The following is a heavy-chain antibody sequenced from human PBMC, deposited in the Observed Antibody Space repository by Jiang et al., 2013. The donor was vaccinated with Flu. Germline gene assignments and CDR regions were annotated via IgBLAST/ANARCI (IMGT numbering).Heavy chain of an antibody. CDR1: GGSITGYY. D-gene: IGHD3-22*01. CDR3: ARFSSGPAVFDH. CDR2: IYYQGNT. Sequence: GSGLVKPSETLSLACTVSGGSITGYYWSWIRQPPGKGLEWIGYIYYQGNTNYNPSFWSRATLSVDTSENQFSLKLSSVTAADTAVYYCARFSSGPAVFDHWGQGTLVAVSS. V-gene: IGHV4-59*01. J-gene: IGHJ4*02.